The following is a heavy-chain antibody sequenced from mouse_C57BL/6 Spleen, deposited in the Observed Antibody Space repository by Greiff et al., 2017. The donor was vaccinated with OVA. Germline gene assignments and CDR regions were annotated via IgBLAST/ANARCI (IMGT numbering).Heavy chain of an antibody. J-gene: IGHJ4*01. CDR2: IDPETGGT. D-gene: IGHD3-2*02. CDR3: TRGETAQDYAMDY. CDR1: GYTFTDYE. V-gene: IGHV1-15*01. Sequence: VQLMESGAELVRPGASVTLSCKASGYTFTDYEMHWVKQTPVHGLEWIGAIDPETGGTAYNQKFKGKAILTADKSSSTAYMELRSLTSEDSAVYYCTRGETAQDYAMDYWGQGTSVTVSS.